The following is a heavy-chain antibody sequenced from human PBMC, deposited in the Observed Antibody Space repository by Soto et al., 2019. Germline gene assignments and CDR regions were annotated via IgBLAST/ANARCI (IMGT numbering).Heavy chain of an antibody. CDR3: ARSGYSSSWEYYYGMDV. V-gene: IGHV5-51*01. Sequence: GESLKISCKGSGYSFTSYWIGWVRQMPGKGLEWMGIIYPGDSDTRYNPSLQGQVTISADTSISTAYLQWTSLKASDTAMYYCARSGYSSSWEYYYGMDVWGQGTTVTVSS. D-gene: IGHD6-13*01. J-gene: IGHJ6*02. CDR1: GYSFTSYW. CDR2: IYPGDSDT.